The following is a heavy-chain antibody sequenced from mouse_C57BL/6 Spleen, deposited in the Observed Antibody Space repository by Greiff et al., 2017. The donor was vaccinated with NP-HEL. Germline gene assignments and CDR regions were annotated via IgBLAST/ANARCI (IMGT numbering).Heavy chain of an antibody. Sequence: VQLQQSGPELVKPGASVKISCKASGYAFSSSWMNWVKQRPGKGLEWIGRIYPGDGDTNYNGKFKGKATLTADKSSSTAYMQLSSLTSEDSAVYFCAKSGDYYGSSVDYWGQGTTLTGSS. J-gene: IGHJ2*01. V-gene: IGHV1-82*01. CDR3: AKSGDYYGSSVDY. CDR2: IYPGDGDT. CDR1: GYAFSSSW. D-gene: IGHD1-1*01.